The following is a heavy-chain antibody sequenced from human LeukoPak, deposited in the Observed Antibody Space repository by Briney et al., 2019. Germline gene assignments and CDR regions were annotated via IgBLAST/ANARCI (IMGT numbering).Heavy chain of an antibody. V-gene: IGHV4-39*01. J-gene: IGHJ6*03. CDR1: GGSISSSSYY. CDR3: ARLGDGSGSYYSYYYYMDV. CDR2: IYYSGST. Sequence: SETLSLTCTVSGGSISSSSYYWGWIRQPPGKGLEWIGSIYYSGSTYYNPSLKSRVTISVDTSKNQFSLKLSSVTAADTAVYYCARLGDGSGSYYSYYYYMDVWGKGTTVTISS. D-gene: IGHD3-10*01.